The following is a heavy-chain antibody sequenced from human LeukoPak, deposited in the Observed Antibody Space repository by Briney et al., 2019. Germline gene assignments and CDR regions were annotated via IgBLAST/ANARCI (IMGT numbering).Heavy chain of an antibody. CDR3: ARGLYYDFWSGCYNDALDI. V-gene: IGHV4-59*01. J-gene: IGHJ3*02. CDR2: IYYSGST. CDR1: GGSISSYY. Sequence: RPSETLSLTCTVSGGSISSYYWSWIRQPPGKGLEWIGYIYYSGSTNYNPSLKSRVTISVDTSKNQFSLKLSSVTAADTAVYYCARGLYYDFWSGCYNDALDIWGQGTMVTVSP. D-gene: IGHD3-3*01.